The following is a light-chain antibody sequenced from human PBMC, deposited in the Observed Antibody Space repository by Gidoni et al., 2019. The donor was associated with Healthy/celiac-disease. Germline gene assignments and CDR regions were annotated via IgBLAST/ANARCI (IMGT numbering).Light chain of an antibody. Sequence: SYELTQPPSVSVSPGQTARITCSGDALPKQYAYWSQQKPGQAPVLVIYKDSERPSGIPERFSGSSAGTTVTLTISGVQAEDEADYYCQSADSSGTSWVFGGGTKLIVL. CDR3: QSADSSGTSWV. CDR2: KDS. V-gene: IGLV3-25*02. CDR1: ALPKQY. J-gene: IGLJ3*02.